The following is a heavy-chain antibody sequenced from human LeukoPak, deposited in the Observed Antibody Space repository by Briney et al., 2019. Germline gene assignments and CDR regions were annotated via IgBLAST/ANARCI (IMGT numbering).Heavy chain of an antibody. CDR2: IRVGGEV. J-gene: IGHJ5*02. V-gene: IGHV3-23*01. Sequence: GGSLRLSCAASGFTFSTYSMNWVRQAPGKGLEWVSGIRVGGEVYYADSVRDGFTIYRDNAENTLYLQMNGLRAEDTAVYHCAKEDPAQWFDPWGQGTLVTVSS. CDR1: GFTFSTYS. D-gene: IGHD2-2*01. CDR3: AKEDPAQWFDP.